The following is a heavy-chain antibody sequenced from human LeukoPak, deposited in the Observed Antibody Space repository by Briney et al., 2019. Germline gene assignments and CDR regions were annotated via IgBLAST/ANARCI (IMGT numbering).Heavy chain of an antibody. Sequence: PSETLSLTCTVSGGSITSYYWSWIRQPPGKGLERIGYIYYSGSTNYNPSLKSRVTISVDMSKNQFSLKLSSMTAADTAVYYCARFGSLREPIHDFWGQGTLVTVSS. CDR2: IYYSGST. V-gene: IGHV4-59*01. CDR3: ARFGSLREPIHDF. D-gene: IGHD3-16*01. CDR1: GGSITSYY. J-gene: IGHJ4*02.